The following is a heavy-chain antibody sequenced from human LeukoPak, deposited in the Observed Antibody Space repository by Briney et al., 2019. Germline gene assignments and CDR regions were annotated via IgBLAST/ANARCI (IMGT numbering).Heavy chain of an antibody. CDR2: TGGSDDNT. Sequence: PGGSLRLSCEGSGFGFNGYAMSWVRQAPGKGLEWVAVTGGSDDNTHYADSVKGRFSISRDTSENRLFLQMNSLRPDDSALYYCTKDLMTGFSSGWYLAYWGQGTLVTVSS. CDR3: TKDLMTGFSSGWYLAY. V-gene: IGHV3-23*01. CDR1: GFGFNGYA. D-gene: IGHD6-19*01. J-gene: IGHJ4*02.